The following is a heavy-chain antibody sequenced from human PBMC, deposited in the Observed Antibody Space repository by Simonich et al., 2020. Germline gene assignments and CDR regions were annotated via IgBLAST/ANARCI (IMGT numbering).Heavy chain of an antibody. CDR1: GFTFSSYG. D-gene: IGHD6-13*01. J-gene: IGHJ4*02. Sequence: QVQLVESGGGVVQPGRSLRLSCAASGFTFSSYGMHWVRQAPGNGLECGTVICSEGSKKYYADSVKGRFTISRDNSKNKLYLQMNSLRAEDTAVYYCARERAAAGEAFDYWGQGTLVTVSA. CDR2: ICSEGSKK. V-gene: IGHV3-33*01. CDR3: ARERAAAGEAFDY.